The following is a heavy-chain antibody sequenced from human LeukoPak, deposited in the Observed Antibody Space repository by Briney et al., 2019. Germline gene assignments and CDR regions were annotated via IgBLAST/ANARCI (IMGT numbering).Heavy chain of an antibody. CDR1: GGSISSYY. Sequence: SGTLSHTCTVSGGSISSYYWSWIRQPAGKGLEWIGRIYTSGSTNYNPSLKSRVTMSVDTSKNQFSLKLSSVTAADTAVYYCAREICGSCYLDNWGQGTLVTVSS. V-gene: IGHV4-4*07. J-gene: IGHJ4*02. CDR2: IYTSGST. D-gene: IGHD2-15*01. CDR3: AREICGSCYLDN.